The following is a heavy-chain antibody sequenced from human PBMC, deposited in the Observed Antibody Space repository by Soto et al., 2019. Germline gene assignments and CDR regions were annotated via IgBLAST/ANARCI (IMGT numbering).Heavy chain of an antibody. J-gene: IGHJ4*02. Sequence: SETLSLTCTVSGGSISGYYWSWIRQPPGKGLEWIGYMYNTGSTVYNPSFKSRVTISVDTSKNQFSLKLSSVTAADTAVYYCARRGRVTTVTAFDYWGQGTLVTVSS. CDR3: ARRGRVTTVTAFDY. CDR2: MYNTGST. CDR1: GGSISGYY. D-gene: IGHD4-17*01. V-gene: IGHV4-59*08.